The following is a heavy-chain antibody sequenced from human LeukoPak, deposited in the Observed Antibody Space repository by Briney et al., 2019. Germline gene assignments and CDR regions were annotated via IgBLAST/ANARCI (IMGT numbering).Heavy chain of an antibody. D-gene: IGHD3-22*01. CDR3: AYEKDYYDSSGYYLGY. J-gene: IGHJ4*02. CDR2: IWYDGSNK. CDR1: GFTFSSYG. Sequence: GRSLRLSCAASGFTFSSYGMHWVRQAPGKGLEWVAVIWYDGSNKYYADSVKGRFTISRDNSKNTLYLQMNSLRAEDTAVYYCAYEKDYYDSSGYYLGYWGQGTLVTVSS. V-gene: IGHV3-33*06.